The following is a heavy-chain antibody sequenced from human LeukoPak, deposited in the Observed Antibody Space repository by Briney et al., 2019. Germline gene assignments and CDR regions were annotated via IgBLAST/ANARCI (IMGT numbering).Heavy chain of an antibody. Sequence: NLSETLSLTCTVSGGSISSSSYYWGWIRQPPGKGLEWIGSIYYSGSTYYNPSLKSRVTISVDTSKNQFSLKLSSVTAADTAVYYCARLYYYGSGSYFFDYWGQGTLVTVSS. CDR1: GGSISSSSYY. CDR3: ARLYYYGSGSYFFDY. J-gene: IGHJ4*02. D-gene: IGHD3-10*01. V-gene: IGHV4-39*07. CDR2: IYYSGST.